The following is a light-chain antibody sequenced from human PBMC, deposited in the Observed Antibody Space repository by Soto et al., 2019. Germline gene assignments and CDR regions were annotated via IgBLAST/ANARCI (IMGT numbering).Light chain of an antibody. CDR1: QSLHSTW. Sequence: DVQMTQSPSTLSASVGDKVTITCRASQSLHSTWSAWFQQRPGKAPNVLIYKGSALASGVSSRFSGSGSGTEFTLTISSLQPDDFATYFCQQYAARSPWTFGQGTRV. CDR3: QQYAARSPWT. CDR2: KGS. J-gene: IGKJ1*01. V-gene: IGKV1-5*03.